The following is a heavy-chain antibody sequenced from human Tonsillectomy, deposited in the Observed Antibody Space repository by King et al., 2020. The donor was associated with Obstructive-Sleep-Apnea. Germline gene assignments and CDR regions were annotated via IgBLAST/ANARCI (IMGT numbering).Heavy chain of an antibody. CDR2: MNPNSGNT. Sequence: VQLVQSGAGVQKPGASVKVSCKASCDTFMSAEIHWVRQAPGQGLEWMGWMNPNSGNTAYVQKFQGRVTMTRNPSINTAYMELSSLRSTDTAVYFCARGSSRSFDIWGQGTLVTVSS. CDR3: ARGSSRSFDI. D-gene: IGHD6-13*01. CDR1: CDTFMSAE. V-gene: IGHV1-8*01. J-gene: IGHJ4*02.